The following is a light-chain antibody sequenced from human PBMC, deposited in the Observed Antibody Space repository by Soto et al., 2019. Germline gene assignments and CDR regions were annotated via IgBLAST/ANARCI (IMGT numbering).Light chain of an antibody. CDR3: QSYDSRLSGVL. Sequence: QSVLTQPPSVSGAPGQRVTISCAGSGSNIGASDDVHWYQQLPGTAPKLLIYGNFNRPSGVPDRFSGSKSGTSASLAITGLQAEDEADYYCQSYDSRLSGVLFGGGTKVTVL. J-gene: IGLJ2*01. V-gene: IGLV1-40*01. CDR1: GSNIGASDD. CDR2: GNF.